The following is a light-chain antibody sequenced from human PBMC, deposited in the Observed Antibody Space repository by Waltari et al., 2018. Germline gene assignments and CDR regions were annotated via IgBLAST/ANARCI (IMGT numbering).Light chain of an antibody. Sequence: EVVLTQSPATLSLSPGERATLSCRASQRVSIYLVWYRQKPGQPPRLLINEATKRATGIPARFSGSGSGTDFPLTISSLEPEDFAVYYCQQRSKWPWTFGQGTKVEF. J-gene: IGKJ1*01. CDR2: EAT. V-gene: IGKV3-11*01. CDR1: QRVSIY. CDR3: QQRSKWPWT.